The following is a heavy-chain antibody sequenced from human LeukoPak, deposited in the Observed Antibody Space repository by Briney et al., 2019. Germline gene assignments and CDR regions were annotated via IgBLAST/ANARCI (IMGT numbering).Heavy chain of an antibody. CDR1: GFTFSTYW. CDR2: IKQDGSEK. V-gene: IGHV3-7*01. Sequence: GGSLRLSCTASGFTFSTYWMSWVRQAPGKGLEWVANIKQDGSEKYYVDSVKGRFTISRDNAKNSLYLQMNSLRAEDTAVYYCASSLRFWFDPWGQGTLVTVSS. CDR3: ASSLRFWFDP. J-gene: IGHJ5*02. D-gene: IGHD3-3*01.